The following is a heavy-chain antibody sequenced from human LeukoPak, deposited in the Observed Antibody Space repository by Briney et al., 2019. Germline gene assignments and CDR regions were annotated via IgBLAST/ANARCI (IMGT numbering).Heavy chain of an antibody. D-gene: IGHD6-19*01. CDR3: ARALSSGWSHAFDI. CDR1: GFTFSVYT. Sequence: SGGSLRLSCAASGFTFSVYTIHWVRQAPGKGLEWVAVMSSDGSNKYYADSVKGRFTISRDNSRNTMYLQMNSLRAEDTAVYYCARALSSGWSHAFDIWGQGTMVTVSS. CDR2: MSSDGSNK. V-gene: IGHV3-30-3*01. J-gene: IGHJ3*02.